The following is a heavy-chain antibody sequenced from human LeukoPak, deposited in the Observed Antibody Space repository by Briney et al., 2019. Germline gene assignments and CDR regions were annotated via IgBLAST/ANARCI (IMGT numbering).Heavy chain of an antibody. CDR1: GFTFSTYA. V-gene: IGHV3-30*04. CDR3: ARDSRVLKGWLQFLVS. CDR2: VSYDGSDK. D-gene: IGHD5-24*01. J-gene: IGHJ4*02. Sequence: GGSLRLSCAASGFTFSTYAMHWVRQAPGKGLEWVAVVSYDGSDKYYADSVKGRFTISRDNSKDTLYLQMSSLRPEDTATYFCARDSRVLKGWLQFLVSWGRGTLVTVSS.